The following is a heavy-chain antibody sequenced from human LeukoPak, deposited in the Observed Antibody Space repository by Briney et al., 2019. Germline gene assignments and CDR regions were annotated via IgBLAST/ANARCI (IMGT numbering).Heavy chain of an antibody. CDR3: ARGYSSGWRLDY. CDR1: GGTFSSYA. Sequence: ASVKVSCKASGGTFSSYAISWVRQAPGQRLEWMGWINAGNGNTKYSQKFQGRVTITRDTSASTAYMELSSLRSEDTAVYYCARGYSSGWRLDYWGQGTLVTVSS. D-gene: IGHD6-19*01. J-gene: IGHJ4*02. CDR2: INAGNGNT. V-gene: IGHV1-3*01.